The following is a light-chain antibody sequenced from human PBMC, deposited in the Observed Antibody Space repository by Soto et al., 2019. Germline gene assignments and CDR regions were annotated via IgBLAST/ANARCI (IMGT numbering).Light chain of an antibody. V-gene: IGKV3D-15*01. CDR3: QQYKDGPPWT. CDR1: QSVGND. J-gene: IGKJ1*01. CDR2: GAS. Sequence: EVVMTQSPATLSVSPGERVTLACRASQSVGNDLAWYQQTRGQAPRLLVYGASTTATGIPGRFSRSRSGTEITLTIDSLQCEDFAIYYCQQYKDGPPWTFG.